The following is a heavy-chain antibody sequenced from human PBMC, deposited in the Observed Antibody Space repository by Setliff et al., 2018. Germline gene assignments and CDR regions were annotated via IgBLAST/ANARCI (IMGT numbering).Heavy chain of an antibody. Sequence: LRLSCAASGFSIRSYWIHWVRQAPGTGLVWVSRISSDGSSTSYTDSVKGRFTVSRDNAQNTVHLLMNSLRAEDTAVYYCVRDWGEAGSTNAFDIWGQGTVVTVS. CDR3: VRDWGEAGSTNAFDI. CDR1: GFSIRSYW. D-gene: IGHD1-26*01. V-gene: IGHV3-74*01. CDR2: ISSDGSST. J-gene: IGHJ3*02.